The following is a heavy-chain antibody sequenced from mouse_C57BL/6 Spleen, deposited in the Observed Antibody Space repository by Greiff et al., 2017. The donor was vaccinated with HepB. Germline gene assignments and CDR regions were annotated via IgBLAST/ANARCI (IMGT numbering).Heavy chain of an antibody. CDR2: IWRGGST. Sequence: QVQLQQSGPGLVQPSQRLSITCTVSGFSLTSYGVHWVRQSPGKGLEWLGVIWRGGSTDYNAAFMSRLSITKDNSKSQVFFKMNSLQADDTAIYYCAKERSQLRGAMDYWGQGTSVTVSS. D-gene: IGHD1-1*01. V-gene: IGHV2-5*01. J-gene: IGHJ4*01. CDR3: AKERSQLRGAMDY. CDR1: GFSLTSYG.